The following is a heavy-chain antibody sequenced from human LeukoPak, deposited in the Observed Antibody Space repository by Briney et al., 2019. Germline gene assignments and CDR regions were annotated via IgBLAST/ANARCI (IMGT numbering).Heavy chain of an antibody. CDR1: GGSISSSSYY. CDR2: IHYSGST. CDR3: ARVTDYYDSSGYYSPGFDP. Sequence: SETLSLTCTVSGGSISSSSYYWGWLRQPPGQGLQWIGSIHYSGSTYYNPSLKSRVTISVDTSKNQFSLKLSSVTAADTAVYYCARVTDYYDSSGYYSPGFDPWGQGTLVTVSS. V-gene: IGHV4-39*07. D-gene: IGHD3-22*01. J-gene: IGHJ5*02.